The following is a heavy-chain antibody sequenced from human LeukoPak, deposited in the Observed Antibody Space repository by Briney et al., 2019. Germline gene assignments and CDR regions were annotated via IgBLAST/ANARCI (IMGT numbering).Heavy chain of an antibody. V-gene: IGHV1-2*02. Sequence: ASVKVSCKAPGYTFTGYYMHWVRQAPGQGLEWMGWISPKSGGTNFAHKFQGRVALTTDTSMSTAYMELSALRSDDTAVYYCARDFVGGGSAGGYWGQGTLVTVSS. J-gene: IGHJ4*02. CDR2: ISPKSGGT. CDR3: ARDFVGGGSAGGY. CDR1: GYTFTGYY. D-gene: IGHD3-10*01.